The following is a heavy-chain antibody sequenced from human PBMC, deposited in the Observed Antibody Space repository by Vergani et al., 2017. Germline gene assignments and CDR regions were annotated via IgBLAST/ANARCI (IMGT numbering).Heavy chain of an antibody. CDR1: GFTFDDYA. V-gene: IGHV3-9*01. J-gene: IGHJ4*02. CDR2: ISWNSGSI. Sequence: EVQLVESGGGLVQPGRSLRLSCAASGFTFDDYAMHWVRQAPGKGLEWVSGISWNSGSIGYADSVKGRFTISRDNAKNSLYLQMNSLRAEDPALYYCAKATLGYCTNGVCYTQYYFDYWGQGTLVTVSS. CDR3: AKATLGYCTNGVCYTQYYFDY. D-gene: IGHD2-8*01.